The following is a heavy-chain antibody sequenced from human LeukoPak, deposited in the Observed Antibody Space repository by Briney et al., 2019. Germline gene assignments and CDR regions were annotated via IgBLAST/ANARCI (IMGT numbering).Heavy chain of an antibody. CDR2: IKQDGSQK. CDR3: GRLAHNAWYAIDF. J-gene: IGHJ4*02. D-gene: IGHD2-2*01. CDR1: GFIFSSYW. V-gene: IGHV3-7*01. Sequence: GGSLRLSCAASGFIFSSYWMSWVRQAPGKGLEWVANIKQDGSQKYYVDSVKGRLTISRDNPKNSLYLQINNLRAEDTAVHYCGRLAHNAWYAIDFWGQGTLVTVSS.